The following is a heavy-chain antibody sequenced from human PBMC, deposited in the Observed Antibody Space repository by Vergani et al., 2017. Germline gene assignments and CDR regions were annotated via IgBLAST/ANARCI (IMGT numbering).Heavy chain of an antibody. CDR3: ARDRRFLEWLSQYYFDY. CDR2: ISSSSSYI. CDR1: GFTFSSYA. V-gene: IGHV3-21*01. D-gene: IGHD3-3*01. Sequence: EVQLLESGGGLVQPGGSLRLSCAASGFTFSSYAMSWVRQAPGKGLEWVSSISSSSSYIYYADSVKGRFTISRDNAKNSLYLQMNSLRAEDTAVYYCARDRRFLEWLSQYYFDYWGQGTLVTVSS. J-gene: IGHJ4*02.